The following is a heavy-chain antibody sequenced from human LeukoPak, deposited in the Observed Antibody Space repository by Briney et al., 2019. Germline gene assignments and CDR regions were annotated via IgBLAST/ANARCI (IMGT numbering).Heavy chain of an antibody. CDR1: GASISSGGYY. CDR2: IYSSGGT. Sequence: SETLSLTCTVSGASISSGGYYWNWIRQPAGKGLEWIGLIYSSGGTNYNPSLKSRVTISVATSKNQFSLKLNSVTAADTAVYYCARLSSSSWYYFDYWGQGTLVTVSS. D-gene: IGHD6-13*01. J-gene: IGHJ4*02. CDR3: ARLSSSSWYYFDY. V-gene: IGHV4-61*02.